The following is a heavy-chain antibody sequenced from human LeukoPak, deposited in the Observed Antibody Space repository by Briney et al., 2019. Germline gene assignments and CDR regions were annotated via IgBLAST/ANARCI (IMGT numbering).Heavy chain of an antibody. CDR3: TRHGLCDSGYYYYMDV. V-gene: IGHV3-73*01. D-gene: IGHD2-2*01. CDR2: IRSKANSYAT. J-gene: IGHJ6*03. Sequence: PGGSLRLSCAASGFTSSGSAMHWVRQASGKGLEWVGRIRSKANSYATAYAASVKGRFTISRDDSKNTAYLQMNSLKTEDTAVYYCTRHGLCDSGYYYYMDVWGKGTTVTVSS. CDR1: GFTSSGSA.